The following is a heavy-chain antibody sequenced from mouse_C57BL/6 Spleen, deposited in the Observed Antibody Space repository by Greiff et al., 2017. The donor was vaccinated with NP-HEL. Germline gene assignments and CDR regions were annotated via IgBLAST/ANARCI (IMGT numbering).Heavy chain of an antibody. V-gene: IGHV1-81*01. CDR3: AREGDDYDGGDYFDY. Sequence: QVQLKESGAELARPGASVKLSCKASGYTFTSYGISWVKQRTGQGLEWIGEIYPRSGNTYYNEKFKGKATLTADKSSSTAYMELRSLTSEDSAVYFCAREGDDYDGGDYFDYWGQGTTLTVSS. J-gene: IGHJ2*01. CDR2: IYPRSGNT. CDR1: GYTFTSYG. D-gene: IGHD2-4*01.